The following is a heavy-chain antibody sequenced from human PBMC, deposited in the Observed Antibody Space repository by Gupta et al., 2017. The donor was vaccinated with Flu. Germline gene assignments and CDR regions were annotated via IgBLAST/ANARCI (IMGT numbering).Heavy chain of an antibody. D-gene: IGHD3-3*01. Sequence: PPGKGLEYIGHIYSSGSTNYNPSLKNRVTISIDRSKNQFSLKLSSVTAADTAVYYCARVHMIFGVTDYGMDVWGQGTTVTVSS. CDR2: IYSSGST. V-gene: IGHV4-59*01. J-gene: IGHJ6*02. CDR3: ARVHMIFGVTDYGMDV.